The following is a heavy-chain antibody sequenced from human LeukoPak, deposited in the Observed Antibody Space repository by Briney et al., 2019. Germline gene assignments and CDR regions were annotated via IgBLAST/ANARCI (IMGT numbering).Heavy chain of an antibody. CDR3: ARGVYLYYDILTDFDY. J-gene: IGHJ4*02. CDR2: INPNSGGT. CDR1: GYTFTGYY. V-gene: IGHV1-2*02. D-gene: IGHD3-9*01. Sequence: ASVKVSCKASGYTFTGYYMHWVRQAPGQGLEWMGWINPNSGGTNYAQKLQGRVTMTRDTSISTAYMELSRLRSDDTAVYYCARGVYLYYDILTDFDYWGQGTLVTVSS.